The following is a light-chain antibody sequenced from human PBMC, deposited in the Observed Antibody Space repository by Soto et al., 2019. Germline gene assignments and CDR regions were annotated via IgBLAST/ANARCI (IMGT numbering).Light chain of an antibody. Sequence: DIQMTQSPSTLSASVGDRVTITCRASQSISTWLAWYQHKPGKAPNLLIYMASSLERGVPSRFSGSGSGTEFHLTISSLQPDDYATYYCQQYSSYEWTFGQGTKVEI. V-gene: IGKV1-5*03. CDR2: MAS. CDR3: QQYSSYEWT. CDR1: QSISTW. J-gene: IGKJ1*01.